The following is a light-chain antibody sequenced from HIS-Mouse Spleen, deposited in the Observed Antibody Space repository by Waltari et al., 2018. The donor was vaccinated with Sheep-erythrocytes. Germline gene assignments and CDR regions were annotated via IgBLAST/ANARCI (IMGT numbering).Light chain of an antibody. CDR3: CSYAGSYNHV. Sequence: QSALTQPRSVSGSPGQSVTISCPGTSSDAGGYNYVSGYQQYPGKAPNLRFYDFSKRPSGVPDRFSGSKSGNTASLAISGLQAEDEADYYCCSYAGSYNHVFATGTKVTVL. V-gene: IGLV2-11*01. CDR1: SSDAGGYNY. CDR2: DFS. J-gene: IGLJ1*01.